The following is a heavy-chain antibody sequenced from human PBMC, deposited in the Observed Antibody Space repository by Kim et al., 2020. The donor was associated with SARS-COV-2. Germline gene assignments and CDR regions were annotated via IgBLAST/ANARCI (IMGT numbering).Heavy chain of an antibody. CDR3: ARLPLIGTKEGNFWFDP. CDR2: INEDGSEK. D-gene: IGHD1-7*01. V-gene: IGHV3-7*01. CDR1: GFTFRNYW. Sequence: GGSLRLSCAASGFTFRNYWMSWVRQTPGRGLEWVANINEDGSEKYYVDSVEGRFSISRDNANNSLYLQLNNLRVDDTAVFYCARLPLIGTKEGNFWFDPWGQGTLVTVSS. J-gene: IGHJ5*02.